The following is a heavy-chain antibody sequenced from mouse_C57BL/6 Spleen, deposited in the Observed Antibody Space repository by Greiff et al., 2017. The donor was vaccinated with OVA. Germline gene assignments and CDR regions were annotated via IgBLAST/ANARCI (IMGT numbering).Heavy chain of an antibody. CDR2: IWSDGST. Sequence: VKVVESGPGLVAPSQSLSITCTVSGFSLTSYGVHWVRQPPGKGLEWLVVIWSDGSTTYNSALKSRLSISKDNSKSQVFLKMNSLQTDDTAMYYCARLDYDGGYAMDYWGQGTSVTVSS. V-gene: IGHV2-6*03. CDR1: GFSLTSYG. CDR3: ARLDYDGGYAMDY. J-gene: IGHJ4*01. D-gene: IGHD2-4*01.